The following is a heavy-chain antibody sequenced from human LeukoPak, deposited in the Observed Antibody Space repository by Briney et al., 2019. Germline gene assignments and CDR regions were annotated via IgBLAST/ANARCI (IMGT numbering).Heavy chain of an antibody. CDR1: GYTLSDYY. J-gene: IGHJ4*02. CDR3: AGVRGNSCAY. V-gene: IGHV1-2*02. D-gene: IGHD6-13*01. CDR2: IRGDTGDT. Sequence: ASVTISFKTTGYTLSDYYMHWVRQAPGQGLEWLGWIRGDTGDTDSPQKFQGRVTMTRDTSTNTAYLELSRLKYDDTAMYFCAGVRGNSCAYWGQGTLVTVSS.